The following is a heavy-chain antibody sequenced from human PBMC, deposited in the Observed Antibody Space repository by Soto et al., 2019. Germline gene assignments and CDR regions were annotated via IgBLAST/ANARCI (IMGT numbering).Heavy chain of an antibody. CDR3: VRNGDANLEK. D-gene: IGHD2-21*01. CDR1: GVSISSDNW. J-gene: IGHJ4*02. V-gene: IGHV4-4*02. Sequence: QVQLQESGPGLVKPSETLSLTCAVSGVSISSDNWYSWVRQPPKKGLEWIGETHHSGGTTYNPSLRSRVTISVDKSRNQFSLTLSSVTAADTAVYYCVRNGDANLEKWGQGILVTVSS. CDR2: THHSGGT.